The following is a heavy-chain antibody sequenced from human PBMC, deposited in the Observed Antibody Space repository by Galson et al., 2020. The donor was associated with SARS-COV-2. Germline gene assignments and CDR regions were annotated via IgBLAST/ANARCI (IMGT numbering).Heavy chain of an antibody. Sequence: SETLSLPCTVSGGSISSSSYYWGWIRQPPGKGLEWIGSIYYSGSTYYNPSLKSRVTISVDTSKNQFSLKLSSVTAADTAVYYCASSGSYLSNWFDPWGQGTLVTVSS. V-gene: IGHV4-39*01. CDR1: GGSISSSSYY. D-gene: IGHD1-26*01. J-gene: IGHJ5*02. CDR3: ASSGSYLSNWFDP. CDR2: IYYSGST.